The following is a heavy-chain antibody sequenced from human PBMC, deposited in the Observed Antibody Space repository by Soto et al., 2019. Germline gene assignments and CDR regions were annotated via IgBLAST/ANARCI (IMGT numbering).Heavy chain of an antibody. CDR2: IYDSGST. V-gene: IGHV4-31*03. CDR3: ARIHYYGSGSYYVDY. CDR1: GGSISSGGYY. Sequence: QAQLQESGPGLVKPSQTLSLTCTVSGGSISSGGYYWSWIRQHPGKGLEWSGYIYDSGSTYYNPSLKSRVTISVDTSKNQFSLKLSSVTAADTAVYYCARIHYYGSGSYYVDYLGQGTLVTVSS. D-gene: IGHD3-10*01. J-gene: IGHJ4*02.